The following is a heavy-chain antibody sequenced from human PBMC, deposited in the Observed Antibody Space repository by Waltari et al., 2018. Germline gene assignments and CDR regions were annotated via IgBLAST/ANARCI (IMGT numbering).Heavy chain of an antibody. CDR1: GFSLSTSGVA. CDR2: IYWNDDK. J-gene: IGHJ3*02. D-gene: IGHD2-21*01. V-gene: IGHV2-5*01. CDR3: AHGLWWLLLPGLGDDAFDI. Sequence: QITLKESGTTLVKRTQTLTLTCTFSGFSLSTSGVAVCWISQPPGKALEWLALIYWNDDKRYSPSLKSRLTIPKDNSKNPVVLTLTNMDPVDTATYYCAHGLWWLLLPGLGDDAFDIWGQGTMVTVSS.